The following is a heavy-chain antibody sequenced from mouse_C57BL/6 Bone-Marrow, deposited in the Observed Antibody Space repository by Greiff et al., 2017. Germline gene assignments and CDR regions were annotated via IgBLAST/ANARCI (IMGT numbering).Heavy chain of an antibody. V-gene: IGHV1-9*01. CDR3: ARGDGYPDWYAMDY. D-gene: IGHD2-3*01. CDR1: GYTFTGYW. J-gene: IGHJ4*01. CDR2: IFPGSGGT. Sequence: QVQLQQSGAELMKPGASVKLSCKATGYTFTGYWMDWVKQRPGHGLEWIGGIFPGSGGTNYNEKFKGKATFTADTSSNTAYMQLSSLTTEDSAIYYCARGDGYPDWYAMDYWGQGTSVTVSS.